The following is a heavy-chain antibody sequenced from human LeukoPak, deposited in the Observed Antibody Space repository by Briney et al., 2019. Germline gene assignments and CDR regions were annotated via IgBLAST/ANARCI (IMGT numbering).Heavy chain of an antibody. CDR3: ARHVKQWYRYYFDY. CDR2: IYHNGRT. Sequence: PSGTLSLTCVVSGVSITNGYWWYWVRQTPGKGLEWIGEIYHNGRTKYNPSLKSRVSILVDKSKNQFSLKLSSVTAADTAVYYCARHVKQWYRYYFDYWGQGTLVTVSS. CDR1: GVSITNGYW. V-gene: IGHV4-4*02. D-gene: IGHD6-19*01. J-gene: IGHJ4*02.